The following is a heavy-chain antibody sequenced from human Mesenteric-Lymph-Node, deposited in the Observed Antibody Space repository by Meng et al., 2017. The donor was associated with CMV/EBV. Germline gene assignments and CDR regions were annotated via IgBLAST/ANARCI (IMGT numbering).Heavy chain of an antibody. Sequence: GGSLRLSCAASRFTFRSYGMHWVRQAPGKGLEWVAFIRNDESNQYYADSVKGRFTISRDISKNTLYLQMNSLRVEDTAVYYCAKDHPVFDCWGQGTLVTVSS. CDR2: IRNDESNQ. CDR1: RFTFRSYG. J-gene: IGHJ4*02. CDR3: AKDHPVFDC. V-gene: IGHV3-30*02.